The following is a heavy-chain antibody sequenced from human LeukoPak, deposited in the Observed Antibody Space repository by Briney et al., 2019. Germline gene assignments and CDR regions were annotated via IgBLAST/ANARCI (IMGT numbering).Heavy chain of an antibody. V-gene: IGHV4-61*02. CDR3: ARGGNYWPQWWFDP. CDR1: GSSISSGNYY. J-gene: IGHJ5*02. CDR2: IYTSGNT. Sequence: SETLSLTCTVSGSSISSGNYYWNWIRQPAGKALEWIGRIYTSGNTHYNPSLKSRVTISVDASKNQFSLELNSVTPADTAVYYCARGGNYWPQWWFDPWGRGTLVSVSS. D-gene: IGHD1-26*01.